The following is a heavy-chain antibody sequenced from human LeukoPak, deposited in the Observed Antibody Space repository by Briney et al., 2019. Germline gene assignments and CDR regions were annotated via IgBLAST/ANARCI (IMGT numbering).Heavy chain of an antibody. CDR2: ISYDGSNK. CDR3: ARDRGYYDSSGYPDY. J-gene: IGHJ4*02. V-gene: IGHV3-30-3*01. Sequence: GGFLRLSCAASGFTFSSYAMHWVRQAPGKGLEWVAVISYDGSNKYYADSVKGRFTISRDNSKNTLYLQMNSLRAEDTAVYYCARDRGYYDSSGYPDYWGQGTLVTVSS. CDR1: GFTFSSYA. D-gene: IGHD3-22*01.